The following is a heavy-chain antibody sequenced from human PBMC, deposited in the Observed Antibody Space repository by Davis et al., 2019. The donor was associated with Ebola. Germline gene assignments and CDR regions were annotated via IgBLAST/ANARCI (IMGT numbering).Heavy chain of an antibody. CDR1: GGTFSSYA. CDR3: ARAVITFGGVIVNNYNYYYGMDV. V-gene: IGHV1-69*06. CDR2: IIPIFGTA. J-gene: IGHJ6*02. Sequence: AASVKVSCKASGGTFSSYAISWVRQAPGQGLDWMGGIIPIFGTANYAQKFQGRVTITADKSTSIAYMELSSLRSEDTAVYYGARAVITFGGVIVNNYNYYYGMDVWGQGTTVTVSS. D-gene: IGHD3-16*02.